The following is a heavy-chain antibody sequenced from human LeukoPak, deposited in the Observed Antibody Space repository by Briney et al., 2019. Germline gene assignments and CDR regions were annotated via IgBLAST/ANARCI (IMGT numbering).Heavy chain of an antibody. CDR1: GFTFSTYG. V-gene: IGHV3-72*01. CDR3: ASLYGSGKRWVDP. Sequence: GGSLRLSCVASGFTFSTYGMSWVRQAPGKGLEWVGRTRNKANSYTTGYAASVKGRFTISRDDSKNSLYLQVNSLKTEDTAVYYCASLYGSGKRWVDPWGQGTLVTVSS. CDR2: TRNKANSYTT. D-gene: IGHD3-10*01. J-gene: IGHJ5*02.